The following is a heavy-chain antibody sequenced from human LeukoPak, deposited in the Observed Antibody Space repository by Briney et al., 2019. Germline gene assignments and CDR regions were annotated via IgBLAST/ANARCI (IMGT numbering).Heavy chain of an antibody. CDR3: ARERGSYSSSWYRAFDI. V-gene: IGHV1-18*01. Sequence: ASVKVSCKASGYTFTSYGISWVRQAPGQGREWMGWISAYNGNTNYAQKLQGRVTMTTDTSTSTAYMELRSLRSDDTAVYYCARERGSYSSSWYRAFDIWGQGTMVTVSS. CDR1: GYTFTSYG. J-gene: IGHJ3*02. CDR2: ISAYNGNT. D-gene: IGHD6-13*01.